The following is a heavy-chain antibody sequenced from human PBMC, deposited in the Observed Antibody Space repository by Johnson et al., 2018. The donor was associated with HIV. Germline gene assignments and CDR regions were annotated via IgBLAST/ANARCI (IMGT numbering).Heavy chain of an antibody. CDR2: ISSNGGST. CDR1: GFTFSRYG. Sequence: VQLMESGGGVVQPGGSLRLSCAASGFTFSRYGMHWVRQAPGKGLEYVSAISSNGGSTYYANSVKGRFTISRDNSKNTLYLQMGSLRAEDMAVYYCARDEGPYSSSWTHAFDIWGQGTMVTVSS. V-gene: IGHV3-64*01. D-gene: IGHD6-13*01. CDR3: ARDEGPYSSSWTHAFDI. J-gene: IGHJ3*02.